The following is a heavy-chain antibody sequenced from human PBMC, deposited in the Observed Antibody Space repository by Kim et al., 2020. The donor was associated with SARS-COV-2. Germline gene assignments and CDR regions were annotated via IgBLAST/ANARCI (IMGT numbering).Heavy chain of an antibody. CDR2: INHSGST. J-gene: IGHJ6*02. V-gene: IGHV4-34*01. CDR3: ARGPTVPTRYYYGMDV. D-gene: IGHD4-17*01. Sequence: SETLSLTCAAYGGSFSGYYWSWIRQPPGKGLEWIGEINHSGSTNYNPSLKSRVTISVDTSKNQFSLKLSSVTAAGTAVYYCARGPTVPTRYYYGMDVWGQGTALTVSS. CDR1: GGSFSGYY.